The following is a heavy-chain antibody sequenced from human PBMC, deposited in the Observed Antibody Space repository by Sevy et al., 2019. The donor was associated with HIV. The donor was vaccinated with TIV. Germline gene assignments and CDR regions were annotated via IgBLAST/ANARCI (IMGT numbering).Heavy chain of an antibody. J-gene: IGHJ4*02. CDR3: VRQGGYSYGLGVKPYFDY. Sequence: SETLSLTCTVSGGSISSSSYYWGWIRQPPGKGLEWIGSIYYSGSTYYNPSLKSRVTISVDTSKNQFPLQLSSVTAADTAVYYCVRQGGYSYGLGVKPYFDYWGQGTLVTVSS. D-gene: IGHD5-18*01. CDR1: GGSISSSSYY. CDR2: IYYSGST. V-gene: IGHV4-39*01.